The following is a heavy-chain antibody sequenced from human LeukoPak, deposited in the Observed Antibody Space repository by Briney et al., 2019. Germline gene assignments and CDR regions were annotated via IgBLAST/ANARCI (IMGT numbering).Heavy chain of an antibody. V-gene: IGHV3-21*04. CDR3: AKTNTYYDFWSGYSNFDY. CDR1: GFTFSSYS. D-gene: IGHD3-3*01. Sequence: PGGSLRLSCAASGFTFSSYSMNWVRQAPGKGLEWVSSISSSSSYIYYADSVKGRFTISRDNAKNSLYLQMNSLRAEDTAVYYCAKTNTYYDFWSGYSNFDYWGQGTLVTVSS. J-gene: IGHJ4*02. CDR2: ISSSSSYI.